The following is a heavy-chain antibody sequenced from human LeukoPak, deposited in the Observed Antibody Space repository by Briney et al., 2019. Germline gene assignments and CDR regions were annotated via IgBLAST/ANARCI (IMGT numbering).Heavy chain of an antibody. CDR3: ARTTTMVLSFDY. D-gene: IGHD4-23*01. Sequence: SQTLSLTCAVSGGSMSCGTCSWSWIRQPPGKGLGWIGYIYYSGSTYYNPSLKSRVTISVDKSKHHFSLKLSSVTAADTAVYYCARTTTMVLSFDYWGQGTLVTVSS. CDR1: GGSMSCGTCS. J-gene: IGHJ4*02. CDR2: IYYSGST. V-gene: IGHV4-30-2*01.